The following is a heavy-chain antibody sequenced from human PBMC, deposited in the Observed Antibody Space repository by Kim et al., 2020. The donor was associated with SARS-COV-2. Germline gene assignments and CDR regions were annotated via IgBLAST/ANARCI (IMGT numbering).Heavy chain of an antibody. CDR3: ARERD. Sequence: NPNSGGTNYAQKFQGRVTMTRDTSISTAYMELSRLRSDDTAVYYCARERDWGQGTLVTVSS. CDR2: NPNSGGT. V-gene: IGHV1-2*02. J-gene: IGHJ4*02.